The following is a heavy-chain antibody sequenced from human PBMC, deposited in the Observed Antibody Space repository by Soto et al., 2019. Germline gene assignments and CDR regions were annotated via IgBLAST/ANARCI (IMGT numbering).Heavy chain of an antibody. CDR2: IKSKTDGGTT. V-gene: IGHV3-15*07. Sequence: PGGSLRLSCAASGFTFSNAWMNWVRQAPGKGLEWVGRIKSKTDGGTTDYAAPVKGRFTISRDDSKNTLYLQMNSLKTEDTAVYYCTTDLSGYSYGGHYYYYYGMDVWGQGTTVTVSS. CDR1: GFTFSNAW. D-gene: IGHD5-18*01. CDR3: TTDLSGYSYGGHYYYYYGMDV. J-gene: IGHJ6*02.